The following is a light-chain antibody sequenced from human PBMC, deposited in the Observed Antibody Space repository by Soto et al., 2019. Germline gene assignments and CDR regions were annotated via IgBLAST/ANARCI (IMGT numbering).Light chain of an antibody. CDR3: MQGTYWPLT. V-gene: IGKV2-30*01. CDR1: QSIVYSDGKAY. CDR2: KAS. Sequence: DVVMTQSPLSLPVTLGQPASISCRSSQSIVYSDGKAYLSWFQQRPGQSPRRLIYKASNRDSGVPDSFSGSGSGTDFTLQIDRVEAEDVGIYYCMQGTYWPLTFGRGTRVEIK. J-gene: IGKJ1*01.